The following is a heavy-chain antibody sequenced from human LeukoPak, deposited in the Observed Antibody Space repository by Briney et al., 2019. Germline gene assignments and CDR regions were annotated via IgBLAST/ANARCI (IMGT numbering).Heavy chain of an antibody. J-gene: IGHJ4*02. CDR1: GGSISSSSYY. CDR2: IYYSGST. CDR3: ARIYFLSSGWPYYFDY. V-gene: IGHV4-39*01. D-gene: IGHD6-19*01. Sequence: SETLSLTCTVSGGSISSSSYYWGWIRQPPGKGLEWIGSIYYSGSTYYNPSLKSRVTISVDTSKNQFSLKLSSVTAADTAVYYCARIYFLSSGWPYYFDYWGQGTLVTVSS.